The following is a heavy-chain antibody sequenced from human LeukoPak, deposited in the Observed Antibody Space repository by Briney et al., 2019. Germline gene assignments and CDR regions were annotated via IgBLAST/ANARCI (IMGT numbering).Heavy chain of an antibody. CDR3: ARGYSYSFVFDY. CDR1: GGSISSSSYY. V-gene: IGHV4-39*07. D-gene: IGHD5-18*01. Sequence: PSETLSLTCTVSGGSISSSSYYWGWIRQPPGKGLEWIGSIYYSGSTYYNPSLKSRVTISVDTSKNQFSLKLGSVTAADTAVYYCARGYSYSFVFDYWGQGTLVTVSS. J-gene: IGHJ4*02. CDR2: IYYSGST.